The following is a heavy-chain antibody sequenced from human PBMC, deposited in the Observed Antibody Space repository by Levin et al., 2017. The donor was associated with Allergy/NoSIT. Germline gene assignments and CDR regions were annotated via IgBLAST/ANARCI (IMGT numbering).Heavy chain of an antibody. CDR1: GFSLSTSGVG. CDR3: ARRRWEYYGRGGYPLFDP. V-gene: IGHV2-5*02. D-gene: IGHD3-22*01. Sequence: ESGPTLVKPTQTLTLTCTFSGFSLSTSGVGVGWIRQPPGKALEWHALIYWDDDKRYSPSLKSRLTITKDTSRNQVVLTMTNMDPVDTATYYCARRRWEYYGRGGYPLFDPWGQGTLVTVSS. CDR2: IYWDDDK. J-gene: IGHJ5*02.